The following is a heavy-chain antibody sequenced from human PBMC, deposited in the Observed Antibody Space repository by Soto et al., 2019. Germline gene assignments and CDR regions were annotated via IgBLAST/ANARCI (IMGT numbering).Heavy chain of an antibody. D-gene: IGHD6-6*01. V-gene: IGHV3-23*01. CDR1: GLTFGAIA. J-gene: IGHJ4*02. CDR2: ISGSDDST. CDR3: AKRSSSSTFDY. Sequence: EVRRLDLGGAWENPGKPLGLSLAASGLTFGAIAMSWFRRLPGKGLEWVSVISGSDDSTYYADSVRGRFTISRDNSKNTLYLQMNSLRAEDTAVYYCAKRSSSSTFDYWGQGTLVTVSS.